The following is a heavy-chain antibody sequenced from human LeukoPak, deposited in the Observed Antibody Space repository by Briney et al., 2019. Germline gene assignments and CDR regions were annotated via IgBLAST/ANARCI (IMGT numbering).Heavy chain of an antibody. D-gene: IGHD3-22*01. V-gene: IGHV4-39*01. CDR2: IYYSGST. CDR1: GGSISSSSYY. J-gene: IGHJ4*02. CDR3: ARTKYYYDSSGYHRNFDY. Sequence: SETLPLTCTVSGGSISSSSYYWGWIRQPPGKGLEWIGSIYYSGSTYYNSSLKSRVTISVDTSKNQFSLKLSSVTAADTAVYYCARTKYYYDSSGYHRNFDYWGQGTLVTVSS.